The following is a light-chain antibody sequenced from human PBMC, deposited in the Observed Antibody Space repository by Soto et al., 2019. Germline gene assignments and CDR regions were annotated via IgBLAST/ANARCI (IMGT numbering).Light chain of an antibody. CDR3: QQYYYSPPN. J-gene: IGKJ4*01. V-gene: IGKV4-1*01. CDR1: QTVLYISNNKNY. Sequence: DIVMTQSPDSLAVALGERATINCKSSQTVLYISNNKNYLAWFQQNPRQPPKLLIYWASTRESGVPDRFSGSGSGTDFTLTISSLQAEDVAVYCCQQYYYSPPNFGGGTKVEIK. CDR2: WAS.